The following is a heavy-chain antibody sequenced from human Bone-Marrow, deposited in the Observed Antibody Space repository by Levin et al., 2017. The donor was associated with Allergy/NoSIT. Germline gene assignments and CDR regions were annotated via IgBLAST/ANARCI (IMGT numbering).Heavy chain of an antibody. J-gene: IGHJ3*02. D-gene: IGHD2-2*01. CDR2: IYTTGNT. V-gene: IGHV4-61*09. CDR1: GGSITSPSYY. CDR3: ASLPAAMLDAGFDS. Sequence: SQTLSLTCSVSGGSITSPSYYWSWIRQSAGKGLEWIGHIYTTGNTNYNPSLKSRVTMSVETAKRQFSLRLTSVTAADTAVYYCASLPAAMLDAGFDSWGRGTMVTVSS.